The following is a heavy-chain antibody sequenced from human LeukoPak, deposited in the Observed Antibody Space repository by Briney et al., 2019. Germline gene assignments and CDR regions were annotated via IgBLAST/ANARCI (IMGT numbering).Heavy chain of an antibody. Sequence: GGSLRLSCAASGFTFSSYEMNWVRQAPGKGLEWVSYISSSGSTIYYADSVKGRFTISRDNAENSLYLQMNSLGAEDTAVYYCTRDNRVLISSSTNFDYWGQGTLVTVSS. V-gene: IGHV3-48*03. CDR1: GFTFSSYE. CDR2: ISSSGSTI. D-gene: IGHD6-6*01. CDR3: TRDNRVLISSSTNFDY. J-gene: IGHJ4*02.